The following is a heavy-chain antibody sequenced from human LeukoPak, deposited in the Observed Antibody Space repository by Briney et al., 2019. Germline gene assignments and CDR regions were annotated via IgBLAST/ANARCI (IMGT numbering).Heavy chain of an antibody. CDR2: IYSTGRS. V-gene: IGHV4-4*07. CDR1: GGSISSYY. J-gene: IGHJ4*02. Sequence: SETLSLTCTVSGGSISSYYWSWVRQPAGKGLEWIGRIYSTGRSDYNPSLKSRITMSVDTSKNQFSLKLSSVTAADTAVYYCARDGPRSGYDLGHFDNLGQGTLVTASS. CDR3: ARDGPRSGYDLGHFDN. D-gene: IGHD5-12*01.